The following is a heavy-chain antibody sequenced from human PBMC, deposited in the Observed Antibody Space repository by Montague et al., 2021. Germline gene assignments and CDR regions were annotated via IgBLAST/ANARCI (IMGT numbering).Heavy chain of an antibody. V-gene: IGHV4-4*02. J-gene: IGHJ5*02. CDR2: IYHGTT. Sequence: SETLSLTCTVSGDSISSKYFWSWVRQPLGKGLEWIGEIYHGTTSYSPSLKGRLTVSMDTSKNQFSLTLSSVTAADTAIYYCAVGSESAWELLHHWGQGILVTVSS. D-gene: IGHD1-26*01. CDR1: GDSISSKYF. CDR3: AVGSESAWELLHH.